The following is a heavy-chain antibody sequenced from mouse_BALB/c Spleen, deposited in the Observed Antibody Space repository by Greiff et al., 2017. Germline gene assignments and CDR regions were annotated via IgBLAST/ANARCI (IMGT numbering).Heavy chain of an antibody. Sequence: EVQVVESGGGLVKPGGSLKLSCADSGFTFSSYAMSWVRQSPEKRLEWVAEISSGGSYTYYPDTVTGRFTISRDNAKNTLYLEMSSLRSEDTAMYYCARERGGFDYWGQGTTLTVSS. J-gene: IGHJ2*01. CDR2: ISSGGSYT. CDR1: GFTFSSYA. D-gene: IGHD1-1*02. CDR3: ARERGGFDY. V-gene: IGHV5-9-4*01.